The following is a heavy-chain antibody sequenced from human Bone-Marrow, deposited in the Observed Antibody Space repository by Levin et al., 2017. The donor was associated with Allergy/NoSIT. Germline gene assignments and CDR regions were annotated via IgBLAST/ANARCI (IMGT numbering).Heavy chain of an antibody. Sequence: PGGSLRLSCKGSGYKFTSYWIGWVRQMPGKGLEWMGIIYPGDSDTRYSPSFQGQVTISVDKSIETAYLQWSSLKASDTATYYCARLIGAYSYGDNWGQGTLVIVSS. CDR1: GYKFTSYW. CDR3: ARLIGAYSYGDN. D-gene: IGHD5-18*01. J-gene: IGHJ4*02. CDR2: IYPGDSDT. V-gene: IGHV5-51*01.